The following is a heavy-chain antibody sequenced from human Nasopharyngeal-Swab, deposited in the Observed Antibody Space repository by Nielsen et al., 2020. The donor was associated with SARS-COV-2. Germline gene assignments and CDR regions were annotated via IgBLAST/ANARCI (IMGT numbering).Heavy chain of an antibody. CDR2: INGNSRSI. J-gene: IGHJ4*02. V-gene: IGHV3-23*01. Sequence: GESLKISCAASGFSVSSNYMSWVRQAPGKGLEWVSGINGNSRSITYADSVKGRFTISRDNSKNTVSLQMNSLRAEDSGLYFCAKELYDLSGALDQWGQGTLVTVSS. CDR3: AKELYDLSGALDQ. CDR1: GFSVSSNY. D-gene: IGHD3-3*01.